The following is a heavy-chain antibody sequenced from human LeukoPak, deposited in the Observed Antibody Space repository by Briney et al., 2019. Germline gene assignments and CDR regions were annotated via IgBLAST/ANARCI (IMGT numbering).Heavy chain of an antibody. CDR1: GFTFSSYS. CDR3: VRDVAYYGGNHDY. J-gene: IGHJ4*02. D-gene: IGHD4-23*01. CDR2: INQDGTEK. Sequence: GGSLRLSCAASGFTFSSYSMNWVRQAPGKGLEWVANINQDGTEKNYVDSVKGRFTISRDNTKKSLFLQMNNLRADDTAMYYCVRDVAYYGGNHDYWGPGTLVIVSS. V-gene: IGHV3-7*01.